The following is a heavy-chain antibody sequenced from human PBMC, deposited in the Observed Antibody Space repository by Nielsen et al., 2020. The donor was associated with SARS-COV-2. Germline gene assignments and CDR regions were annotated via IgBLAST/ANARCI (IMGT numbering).Heavy chain of an antibody. J-gene: IGHJ4*02. CDR1: GFTFSDYG. Sequence: GGSLTLSCAASGFTFSDYGMHWVRQAPGKGLEWVANIFPDGVGKLYSDSVKGRFTISRDNSKNTVFLQMDSLRAEDTAVYLCARSSGQRGIDNWGQGTLVTVSP. CDR2: IFPDGVGK. V-gene: IGHV3-33*01. CDR3: ARSSGQRGIDN. D-gene: IGHD3-10*01.